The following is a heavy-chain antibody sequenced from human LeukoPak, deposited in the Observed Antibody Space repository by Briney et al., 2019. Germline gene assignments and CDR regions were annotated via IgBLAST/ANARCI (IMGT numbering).Heavy chain of an antibody. CDR2: IYYTGGT. D-gene: IGHD5-18*01. V-gene: IGHV4-38-2*02. J-gene: IGHJ4*02. Sequence: SETLSLTCSVSGYSISSGYYWGWIRQPPGRGLEWIGSIYYTGGTLYNPSLKSRVSMSVDTSTNQLSLKLTYVTAADTAVYYCARDRTGRNTAQDDYWGQGTLVTVSS. CDR3: ARDRTGRNTAQDDY. CDR1: GYSISSGYY.